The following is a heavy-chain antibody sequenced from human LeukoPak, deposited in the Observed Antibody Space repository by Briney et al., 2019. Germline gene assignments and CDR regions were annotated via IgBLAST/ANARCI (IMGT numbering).Heavy chain of an antibody. D-gene: IGHD6-13*01. CDR1: GGSISSYY. V-gene: IGHV4-59*01. J-gene: IGHJ4*02. CDR2: IYYSGST. CDR3: ARGLMMAVAGRGEFHY. Sequence: SEALSLTCTVSGGSISSYYWSWIRQPPGKGLEWIGYIYYSGSTNYNPSLKSRVTISVDTSKNQFSLKLSSVTAADTAVYYCARGLMMAVAGRGEFHYWGQGTLVTVSS.